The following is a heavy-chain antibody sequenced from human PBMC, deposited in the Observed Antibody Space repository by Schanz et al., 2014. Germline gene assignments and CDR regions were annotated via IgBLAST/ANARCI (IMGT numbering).Heavy chain of an antibody. J-gene: IGHJ4*02. CDR2: ISLDGSNQ. V-gene: IGHV3-30*03. CDR1: GFTFSSYG. Sequence: QVHLVESGGGVVQPGRSLRLSCAASGFTFSSYGMHWVRQAPGKGLEWVAIISLDGSNQYYADSVKGRFTISRDNSKNTMDLQMNSLRPXDTAVYYCGRDYSGGALDYWGQGTLVTVSS. CDR3: GRDYSGGALDY. D-gene: IGHD6-19*01.